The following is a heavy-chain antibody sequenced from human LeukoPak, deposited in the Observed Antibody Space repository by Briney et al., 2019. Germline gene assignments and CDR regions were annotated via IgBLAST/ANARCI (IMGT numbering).Heavy chain of an antibody. CDR3: AKDQGVFTFGAFDY. J-gene: IGHJ4*02. Sequence: QPGGSLRLSCAASGFTFSSYGMHWVRQAPGQGREGVAVIWYNGSNKYYADSVKGRFTTSTDNSKNTLYLQMNSLRAEDTAVYYGAKDQGVFTFGAFDYWGQGTLVTVSS. V-gene: IGHV3-33*06. D-gene: IGHD3-16*01. CDR1: GFTFSSYG. CDR2: IWYNGSNK.